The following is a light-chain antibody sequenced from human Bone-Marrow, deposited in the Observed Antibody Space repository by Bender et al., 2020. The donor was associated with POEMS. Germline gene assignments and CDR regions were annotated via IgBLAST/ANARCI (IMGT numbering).Light chain of an antibody. J-gene: IGLJ3*02. Sequence: QSALTQPASVSGSPGQSITISCTGTSRDVGAYNYVSWFQQYPGRAPKLLIYEGSKRPSGVSNRFSGSKSGNTASLTISGLQAEDEADYYCTSVAGRKNSWVFGGGTKLTVL. CDR2: EGS. V-gene: IGLV2-23*01. CDR3: TSVAGRKNSWV. CDR1: SRDVGAYNY.